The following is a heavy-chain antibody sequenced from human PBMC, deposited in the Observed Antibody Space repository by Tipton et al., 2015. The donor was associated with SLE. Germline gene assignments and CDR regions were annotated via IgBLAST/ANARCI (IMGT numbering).Heavy chain of an antibody. Sequence: LRLSCTVSGGSINSGTYYWSWIRQPAGKGLEWIGRIFTNGNTNYKPSLKSRVTISVDTSKNQFSLKLSSVTAADTAVYYCARGKTFGGVIVTPFDYWGQGTLVTVSS. V-gene: IGHV4-61*02. D-gene: IGHD3-16*02. CDR3: ARGKTFGGVIVTPFDY. CDR1: GGSINSGTYY. CDR2: IFTNGNT. J-gene: IGHJ4*02.